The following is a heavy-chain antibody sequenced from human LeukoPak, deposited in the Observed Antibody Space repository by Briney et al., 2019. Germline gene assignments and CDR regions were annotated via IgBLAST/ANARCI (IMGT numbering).Heavy chain of an antibody. D-gene: IGHD3-10*01. Sequence: SETLSLTCAVYGGSFSGYYWSWIRQPPGKGLEWIGEINHSGSTNYNPSLKSRVTISLDTSKNQFSLKLSSVTAADTAVYYCARHGPYGSGSGGHNWFDPWGQGTLVTVSS. CDR3: ARHGPYGSGSGGHNWFDP. CDR2: INHSGST. V-gene: IGHV4-34*01. CDR1: GGSFSGYY. J-gene: IGHJ5*02.